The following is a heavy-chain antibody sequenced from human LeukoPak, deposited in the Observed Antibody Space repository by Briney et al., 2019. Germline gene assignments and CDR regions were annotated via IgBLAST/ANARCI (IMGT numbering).Heavy chain of an antibody. Sequence: SETLSLTCDVSGDSITTEHYWWGWLRQPPGKGLEWIAVIFYTGKIHDNPSLRNRISMSVDTSKDQFSLRLSAVTAADTAVYYCARQLGVGVWALDRWGQGTLVTVSS. V-gene: IGHV4-39*01. J-gene: IGHJ4*02. D-gene: IGHD3-16*01. CDR3: ARQLGVGVWALDR. CDR2: IFYTGKI. CDR1: GDSITTEHYW.